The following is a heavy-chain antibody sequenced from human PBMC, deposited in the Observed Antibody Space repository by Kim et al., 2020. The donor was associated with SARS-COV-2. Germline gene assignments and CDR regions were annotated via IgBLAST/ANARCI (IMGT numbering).Heavy chain of an antibody. J-gene: IGHJ6*02. CDR1: GYTFTSYG. Sequence: ASVKVSCKASGYTFTSYGISWVRQAPGQGLEWMGWISAYNGNTNYAQKLQGRVTMTTDTSTSTAYMELRSLRSDDTAVYYCARVHFPVVPAAKGPWNGMDVWGQGTTVTVSS. D-gene: IGHD2-2*01. CDR2: ISAYNGNT. V-gene: IGHV1-18*01. CDR3: ARVHFPVVPAAKGPWNGMDV.